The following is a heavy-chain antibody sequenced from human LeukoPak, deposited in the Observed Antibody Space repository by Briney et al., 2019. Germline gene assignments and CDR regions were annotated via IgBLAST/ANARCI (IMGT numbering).Heavy chain of an antibody. CDR2: IYYSGNT. CDR3: VRTHPDGHGEY. V-gene: IGHV4-59*08. J-gene: IGHJ4*02. Sequence: SETLSLTCTVSGGSISGYYWSWIRQPPGKGLEWIGYIYYSGNTKYNPSLRSRGTISVDTSKNQFSLKLTSVTAADTAVYYCVRTHPDGHGEYWGLGTLVTVSS. CDR1: GGSISGYY.